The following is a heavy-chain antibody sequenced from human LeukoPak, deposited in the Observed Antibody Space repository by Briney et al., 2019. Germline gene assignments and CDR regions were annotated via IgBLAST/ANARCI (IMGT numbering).Heavy chain of an antibody. Sequence: SETLSLTCTVSGGSITSSGYLWGWIRQPPGKGLEWIGSIYYSGSTYYIQSLKSRVTISVDTSKNQFSLNLSSVTAADTAVYYCARARITMIVVVNPPFDYWGQGTLVTVSS. D-gene: IGHD3-22*01. J-gene: IGHJ4*02. V-gene: IGHV4-39*01. CDR2: IYYSGST. CDR1: GGSITSSGYL. CDR3: ARARITMIVVVNPPFDY.